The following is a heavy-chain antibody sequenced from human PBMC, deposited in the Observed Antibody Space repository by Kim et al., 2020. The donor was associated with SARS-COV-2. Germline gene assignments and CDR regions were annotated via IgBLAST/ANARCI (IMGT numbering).Heavy chain of an antibody. D-gene: IGHD3-10*01. Sequence: SETLSLTCSASCTSVTNAGYSWGWIRQPPGKGLELIGYIFHGSTSYNPSVSSRVSISVDASNNELSLKLSSVTAADTAVYYCTTIRGGNFWGRGTLVTVSS. V-gene: IGHV4-61*08. CDR1: CTSVTNAGYS. CDR2: IFHGST. CDR3: TTIRGGNF. J-gene: IGHJ4*01.